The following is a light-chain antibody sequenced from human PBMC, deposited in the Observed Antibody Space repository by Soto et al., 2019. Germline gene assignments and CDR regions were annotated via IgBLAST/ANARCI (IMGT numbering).Light chain of an antibody. CDR1: SGDVGGYNY. Sequence: QSVLTQPASVSGSPGQSITLSCTGTSGDVGGYNYVSWYQQHPGKAPKLIIYEVSNRPSGVSNRFSGSKSGNTASLTISGLQTDDEADYYCSSYTRTSTWVFGGGTKLTVL. CDR3: SSYTRTSTWV. J-gene: IGLJ3*02. CDR2: EVS. V-gene: IGLV2-14*01.